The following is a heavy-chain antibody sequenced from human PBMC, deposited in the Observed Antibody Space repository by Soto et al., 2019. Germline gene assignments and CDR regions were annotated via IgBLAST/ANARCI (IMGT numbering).Heavy chain of an antibody. CDR1: GGTFSNSA. CDR2: IMPIFRTP. Sequence: QVQLEQSGAEVKKPGSSVKVSCKASGGTFSNSAISWVRQAPGQGLEWMGGIMPIFRTPDYAQKFQGRVTITADXSSTSAXXELSGLRSEDTAVYYCARDKDRLQLGGNYHYIMDVWGQGTTVTVSS. V-gene: IGHV1-69*12. J-gene: IGHJ6*02. D-gene: IGHD4-4*01. CDR3: ARDKDRLQLGGNYHYIMDV.